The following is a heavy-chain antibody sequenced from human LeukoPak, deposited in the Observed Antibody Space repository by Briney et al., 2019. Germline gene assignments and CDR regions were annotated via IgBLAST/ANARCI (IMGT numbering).Heavy chain of an antibody. V-gene: IGHV3-21*01. Sequence: TGGSLRLSCAASGFTFSSYSMNWVRQAPGKGLEWVSSISSSSSYIYYADSVKGRFTISRDNAKNSLYLQMNSLRAEDTAVYYCARDNSYGRYYYYYYMDVRGKGTTVTVSS. CDR3: ARDNSYGRYYYYYYMDV. D-gene: IGHD5-18*01. CDR1: GFTFSSYS. CDR2: ISSSSSYI. J-gene: IGHJ6*03.